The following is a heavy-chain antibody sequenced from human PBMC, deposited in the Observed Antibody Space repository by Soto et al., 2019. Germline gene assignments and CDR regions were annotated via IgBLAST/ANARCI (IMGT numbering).Heavy chain of an antibody. CDR2: IYRSGST. CDR3: SRDLTPGTIHSA. CDR1: GGSLNVSHW. Sequence: SETLSLTCDVSGGSLNVSHWWSSVRQPAGKGLDWIGEIYRSGSTTYNPSFKSRVTISIDKSKNYFSLKLTSVTAADTAVYYCSRDLTPGTIHSAWGQGTLVTVYS. D-gene: IGHD1-7*01. J-gene: IGHJ5*02. V-gene: IGHV4-4*02.